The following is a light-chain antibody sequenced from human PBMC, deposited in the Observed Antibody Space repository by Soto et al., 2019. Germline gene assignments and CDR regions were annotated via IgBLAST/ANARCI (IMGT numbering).Light chain of an antibody. J-gene: IGKJ1*01. CDR2: RAS. CDR1: QSIDDW. Sequence: DIQMTQSPSTLSASLGDRVTVTCRASQSIDDWLAWYQQKPGKAPKLLIYRASSLQSGVPSRFSGSGFGTDFTLTISSLQPDDFATYYCQQYDTFPWSFGQGTKVEIK. CDR3: QQYDTFPWS. V-gene: IGKV1-5*03.